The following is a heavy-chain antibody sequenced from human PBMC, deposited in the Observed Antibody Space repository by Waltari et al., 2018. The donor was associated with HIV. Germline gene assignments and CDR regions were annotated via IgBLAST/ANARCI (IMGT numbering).Heavy chain of an antibody. D-gene: IGHD6-6*01. CDR1: GFTFDDYD. Sequence: EVQLVESGGGLVQPGRSLRLSCAASGFTFDDYDMPWVRQAPGKGLEWGAGISWNSGSIGYADSVKGRFTIPRDNAKNSLYLQMNSLRAEDTALYYCAKGEEYMPVDYWGQGTLVTVSS. J-gene: IGHJ4*02. V-gene: IGHV3-9*01. CDR2: ISWNSGSI. CDR3: AKGEEYMPVDY.